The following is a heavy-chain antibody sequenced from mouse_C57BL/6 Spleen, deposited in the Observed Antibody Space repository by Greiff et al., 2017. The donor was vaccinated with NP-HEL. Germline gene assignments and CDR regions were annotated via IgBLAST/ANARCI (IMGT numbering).Heavy chain of an antibody. V-gene: IGHV1-54*01. CDR1: GYAFTNYL. CDR2: INPGSGGT. Sequence: QVQLQQSGAELVRPGTSVKVSCKASGYAFTNYLIEWVKQRPGQGLEWIGVINPGSGGTNYNEKFKGKATLTADKSSSTAYMQLSSLTSEDSAVYFCARSRITTVEDYAMDYWGQGTSVTVSS. CDR3: ARSRITTVEDYAMDY. D-gene: IGHD1-1*01. J-gene: IGHJ4*01.